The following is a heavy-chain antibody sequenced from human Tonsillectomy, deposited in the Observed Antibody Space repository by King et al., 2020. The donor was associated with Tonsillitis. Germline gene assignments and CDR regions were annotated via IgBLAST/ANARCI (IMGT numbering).Heavy chain of an antibody. CDR3: ARVTTGAFDI. V-gene: IGHV3-74*01. J-gene: IGHJ3*02. CDR2: INSDGSSI. CDR1: VFTFIDYW. D-gene: IGHD4-17*01. Sequence: DVQLVESGGGLVQPGGSLRLSCAGSVFTFIDYWMHWVRQAPVKGLVWVSCINSDGSSIIYADSVKGRITITRDIAKNTLYLQMNGLRAEDTAVYYCARVTTGAFDIWGQGTMVTVSS.